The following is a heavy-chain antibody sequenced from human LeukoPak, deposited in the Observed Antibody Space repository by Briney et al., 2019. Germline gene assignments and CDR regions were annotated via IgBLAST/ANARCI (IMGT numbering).Heavy chain of an antibody. CDR1: GFTFSSYG. CDR3: ARGSAYSYSFTGRERTKSRLDY. V-gene: IGHV3-30*03. Sequence: GGSLRLSCAASGFTFSSYGMHWVRQAPGKGLKWVAVISYDGSNKYYADSVKGRFTFSRDNSKNTLYLQMNSLRAEDTAVYYCARGSAYSYSFTGRERTKSRLDYWGQGTLVTVSS. CDR2: ISYDGSNK. D-gene: IGHD5-18*01. J-gene: IGHJ4*02.